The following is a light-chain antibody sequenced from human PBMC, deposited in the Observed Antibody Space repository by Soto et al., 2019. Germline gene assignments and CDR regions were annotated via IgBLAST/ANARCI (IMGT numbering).Light chain of an antibody. V-gene: IGKV1-27*01. J-gene: IGKJ4*01. CDR3: QKCKVAPFT. Sequence: MTQSPVTLSAFVGDRVTITCRASQDIGNFLAWYQQKPGKVPKLLIYAASTLQSGVPSRFIGSGSGTDFTLTISSLQPEDVATYYCQKCKVAPFTFGGGTKVDIK. CDR1: QDIGNF. CDR2: AAS.